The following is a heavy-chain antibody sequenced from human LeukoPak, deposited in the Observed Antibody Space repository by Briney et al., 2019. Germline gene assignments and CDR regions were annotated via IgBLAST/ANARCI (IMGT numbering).Heavy chain of an antibody. CDR1: GYTFTGYY. D-gene: IGHD3-22*01. Sequence: GASVKVSCKASGYTFTGYYMHWVRQAPGQGLEWMGRINPNSGGTNYAQKFQGRVTMTRDTSISTAYMELSRLRSDDTAVYYCARVYYDSSGYSNYFDYWGQGTLVTVSS. V-gene: IGHV1-2*06. CDR3: ARVYYDSSGYSNYFDY. CDR2: INPNSGGT. J-gene: IGHJ4*02.